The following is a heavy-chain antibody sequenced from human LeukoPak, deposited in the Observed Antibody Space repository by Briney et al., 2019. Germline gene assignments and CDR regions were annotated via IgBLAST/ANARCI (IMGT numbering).Heavy chain of an antibody. CDR1: GYTFTGYY. D-gene: IGHD6-13*01. CDR2: INPNSGGT. V-gene: IGHV1-2*02. Sequence: GASVKVSCKASGYTFTGYYMHWVRQAPGQGLEWMGWINPNSGGTNYAQKFQGRVTMTRDTSNSTAYMELSRLRSDDTAVYYCARKPPSNSWYGDYWGQGTLVTVSS. CDR3: ARKPPSNSWYGDY. J-gene: IGHJ4*02.